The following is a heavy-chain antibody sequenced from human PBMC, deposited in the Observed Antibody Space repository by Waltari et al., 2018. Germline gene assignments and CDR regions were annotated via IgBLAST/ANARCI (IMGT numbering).Heavy chain of an antibody. CDR1: GGTFNSFA. D-gene: IGHD6-6*01. J-gene: IGHJ6*02. CDR3: ATRIPSDHSGSFYYYGMDV. Sequence: QLVQSGAEVKKPGSSVIVYCKASGGTFNSFALRWVRQAPGQGLEWMGGIIPRFNTPTYARKFQGRLTVTADESTSTAYMELNSLRSEDSALYYCATRIPSDHSGSFYYYGMDVWGQGTTVTVSS. V-gene: IGHV1-69*13. CDR2: IIPRFNTP.